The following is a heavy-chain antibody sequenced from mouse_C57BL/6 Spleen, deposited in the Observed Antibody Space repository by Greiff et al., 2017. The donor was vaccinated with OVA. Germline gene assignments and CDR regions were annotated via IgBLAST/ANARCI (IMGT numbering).Heavy chain of an antibody. J-gene: IGHJ3*01. V-gene: IGHV1-15*01. CDR3: TRSFITTVVPFAY. Sequence: VQLQQSGAELVRPGASVTLSCKASGYTFTDYEMHWVKQTPVHGLEWIGAIDPETGGTAYNQKFKGKAILTADKSSSTAYMELRSLTSEDSAVYYCTRSFITTVVPFAYWGQGTLVTVSA. CDR2: IDPETGGT. CDR1: GYTFTDYE. D-gene: IGHD1-1*01.